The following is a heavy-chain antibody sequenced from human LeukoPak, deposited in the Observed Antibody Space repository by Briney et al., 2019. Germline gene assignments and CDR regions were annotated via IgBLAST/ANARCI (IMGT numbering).Heavy chain of an antibody. Sequence: GRSLRPSCAASGFTFTSYAISCVRHAPGNGLECLSAISGSGGSTYYADSVKGRFTISRDNSKNTLYLQMTSLRAEDTAVYYCAKDRGSTSCYFDYWGQGTLVTVSS. J-gene: IGHJ4*02. CDR2: ISGSGGST. V-gene: IGHV3-23*01. CDR3: AKDRGSTSCYFDY. D-gene: IGHD2-2*01. CDR1: GFTFTSYA.